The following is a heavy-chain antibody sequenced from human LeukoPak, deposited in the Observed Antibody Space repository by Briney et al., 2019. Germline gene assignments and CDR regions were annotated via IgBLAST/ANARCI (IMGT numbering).Heavy chain of an antibody. CDR2: INPNSGGT. CDR3: ARDYDSSGYYFSDY. Sequence: ASVKVSCKASGYTFTSYGISWVRQAPGQGLEWMGWINPNSGGTNYAQKFQGRVTMTRDTSISTAYMELSRLRSDDTAVYYCARDYDSSGYYFSDYWGQGTLVTVSS. D-gene: IGHD3-22*01. J-gene: IGHJ4*02. CDR1: GYTFTSYG. V-gene: IGHV1-2*02.